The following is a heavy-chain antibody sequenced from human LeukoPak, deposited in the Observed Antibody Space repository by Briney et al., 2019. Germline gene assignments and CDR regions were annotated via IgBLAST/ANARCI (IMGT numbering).Heavy chain of an antibody. V-gene: IGHV4-59*08. CDR3: ARLTRHYFVF. J-gene: IGHJ4*02. CDR2: VFYTGAT. CDR1: GGSISAYY. Sequence: SETLSLTCSVSGGSISAYYWSWIRQPPGKGLEWIGDVFYTGATNCNPSLESRVTISVDTSKNQFSLNLTSVTAADAAVYYCARLTRHYFVFWGRGTPVAVSS.